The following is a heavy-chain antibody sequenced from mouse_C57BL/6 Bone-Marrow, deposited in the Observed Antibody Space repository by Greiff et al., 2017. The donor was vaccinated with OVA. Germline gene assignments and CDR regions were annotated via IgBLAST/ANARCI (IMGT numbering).Heavy chain of an antibody. Sequence: QVQLQQSGAELARPGASVKMSCKASGYTFTSYSMPWVKQRPGQGLEWIGDINPSSGYTKYNKKFKDKATLTADKSSSTAYMQLSSLTSEDSAVYYGARRACYWYFDVWGRGTTVTVTA. CDR1: GYTFTSYS. V-gene: IGHV1-4*01. J-gene: IGHJ1*03. CDR2: INPSSGYT. D-gene: IGHD3-1*01. CDR3: ARRACYWYFDV.